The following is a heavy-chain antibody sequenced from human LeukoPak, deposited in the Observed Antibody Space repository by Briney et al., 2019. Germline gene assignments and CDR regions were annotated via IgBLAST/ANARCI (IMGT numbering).Heavy chain of an antibody. CDR2: INPNSGGT. Sequence: ASVKVSCKASGYTFTGYYMHWVRQAPGQGLEWMGWINPNSGGTNYAQKFQGRVTMTRDTSISTAYMELSRLRSDHTAVYYCARGAEGGSYYYYYMDVWGKGTTVTVSS. CDR3: ARGAEGGSYYYYYMDV. CDR1: GYTFTGYY. J-gene: IGHJ6*03. V-gene: IGHV1-2*02.